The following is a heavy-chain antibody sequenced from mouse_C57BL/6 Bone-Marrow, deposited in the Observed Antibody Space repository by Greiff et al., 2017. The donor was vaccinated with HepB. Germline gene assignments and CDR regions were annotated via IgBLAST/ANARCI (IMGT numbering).Heavy chain of an antibody. CDR3: ARDTTVVATEYFDV. V-gene: IGHV3-6*01. Sequence: DVQLQESGPGLVKPSQSLSLTCSVTGYSITSGYYWNWIRQFPGNKLEWMGYISYDGSNNYNPSLKNRISITRDTSKNQFFLKLNSVTTEDTATYYCARDTTVVATEYFDVWGTGTTVTVSS. CDR1: GYSITSGYY. J-gene: IGHJ1*03. CDR2: ISYDGSN. D-gene: IGHD1-1*01.